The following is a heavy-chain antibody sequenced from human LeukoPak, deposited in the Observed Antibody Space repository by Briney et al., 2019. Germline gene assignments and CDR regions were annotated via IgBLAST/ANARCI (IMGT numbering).Heavy chain of an antibody. D-gene: IGHD1-26*01. Sequence: QAGGSLRLSCAASGFTFSSYSMNWVRQAPGKGLEWVSSISSSSSYIYYADSVKGRFTISRDNAKNSLYLQMNSLRAEDTAVYYCARGRSELGFFDYWGQGTLVTVSS. CDR3: ARGRSELGFFDY. V-gene: IGHV3-21*01. CDR2: ISSSSSYI. CDR1: GFTFSSYS. J-gene: IGHJ4*02.